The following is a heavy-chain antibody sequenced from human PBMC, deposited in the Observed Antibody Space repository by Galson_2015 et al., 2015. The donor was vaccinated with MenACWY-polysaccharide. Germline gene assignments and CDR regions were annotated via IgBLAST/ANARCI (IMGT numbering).Heavy chain of an antibody. D-gene: IGHD4-17*01. V-gene: IGHV3-48*01. CDR1: SYS. J-gene: IGHJ4*02. Sequence: SYSMNWVRPAPGKGLEWVSYISSGGTIHYADSVKGRFTISRDNSKNTLYLQMNNLRAEDTAVYYCGKGWTTVTTGGPGTLVTVSS. CDR3: GKGWTTVTT. CDR2: ISSGGTI.